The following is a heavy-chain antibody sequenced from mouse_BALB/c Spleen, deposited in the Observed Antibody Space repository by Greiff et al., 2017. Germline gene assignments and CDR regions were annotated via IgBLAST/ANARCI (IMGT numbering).Heavy chain of an antibody. CDR2: IWSGGST. V-gene: IGHV2-4-1*01. J-gene: IGHJ4*01. D-gene: IGHD2-4*01. CDR3: ARKGYDYAYAMDY. Sequence: VKLVESGPGLVQPSQSLSITCTVSGFSLTSYGVHWVRQSPGKGLEWLGVIWSGGSTDYNAAFISRLSISKDNSKSQVFFKMNSLQADDTAIYYCARKGYDYAYAMDYWGQGTSVTVSS. CDR1: GFSLTSYG.